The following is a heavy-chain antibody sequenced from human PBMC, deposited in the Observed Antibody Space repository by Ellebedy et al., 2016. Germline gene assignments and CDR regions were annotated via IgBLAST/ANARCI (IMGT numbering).Heavy chain of an antibody. J-gene: IGHJ4*02. CDR3: AKDPAMIVVVIFDY. CDR1: GFTFSSYA. D-gene: IGHD3-22*01. Sequence: GESLKISXAASGFTFSSYAMSCVRQAPGKGLEWVSAISGSGGSTYYADSVKGRFTISRDNSKNTLYLQMNSLRAEDTAVYYCAKDPAMIVVVIFDYWGQGTLVTVSS. V-gene: IGHV3-23*01. CDR2: ISGSGGST.